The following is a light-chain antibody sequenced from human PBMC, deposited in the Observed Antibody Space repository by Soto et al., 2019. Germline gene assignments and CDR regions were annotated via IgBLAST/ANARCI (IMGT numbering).Light chain of an antibody. Sequence: EVVMTQSPANLSVSPGERATLSCRASQNIRSNLAWYQQKPGQAPRLLITDASTRATGIPARFSGSGSGTEFTLTISSLQSEDFAVYYCQQYNQWPPWTFGQGTKVDIK. V-gene: IGKV3-15*01. CDR2: DAS. CDR1: QNIRSN. J-gene: IGKJ1*01. CDR3: QQYNQWPPWT.